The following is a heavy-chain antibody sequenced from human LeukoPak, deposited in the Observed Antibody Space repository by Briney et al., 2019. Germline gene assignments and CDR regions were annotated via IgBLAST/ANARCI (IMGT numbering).Heavy chain of an antibody. CDR2: INTNTGNP. Sequence: ASVNVSCTASGYTFTSYAMNWVRQAPGQGLEWMGWINTNTGNPTYAQGFTGRFVFSLDTSVSTAYLQISSLKAEDTAVYYCAGSITTIGGAFDYWGQGTLVTVSS. V-gene: IGHV7-4-1*02. D-gene: IGHD3-10*02. J-gene: IGHJ4*02. CDR3: AGSITTIGGAFDY. CDR1: GYTFTSYA.